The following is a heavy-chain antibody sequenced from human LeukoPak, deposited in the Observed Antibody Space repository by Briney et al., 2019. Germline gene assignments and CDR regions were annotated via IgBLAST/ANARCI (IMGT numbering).Heavy chain of an antibody. CDR3: ARTDIVVVPAAHEPELAEYFQH. J-gene: IGHJ1*01. V-gene: IGHV3-21*01. Sequence: PGGSLRLSCAASGFTFSSYSMNWVRQAPGKGLEWVSSISSSSSYIYYADSVKGRFTISRDNAKNPPYLQMNSLRAEDTAVYYCARTDIVVVPAAHEPELAEYFQHWGQGTLVTVSS. D-gene: IGHD2-2*01. CDR1: GFTFSSYS. CDR2: ISSSSSYI.